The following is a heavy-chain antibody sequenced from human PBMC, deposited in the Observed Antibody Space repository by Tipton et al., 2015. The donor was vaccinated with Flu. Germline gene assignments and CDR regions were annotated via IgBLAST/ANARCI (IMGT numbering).Heavy chain of an antibody. V-gene: IGHV4-34*09. CDR3: ARVRYSGYEFDH. D-gene: IGHD5-12*01. CDR2: VSNTGFT. CDR1: GGSFSDYY. Sequence: LRLSCAVYGGSFSDYYCAWIRQHPGKGLEWIGYVSNTGFTYFNPSLKSRLAMSVDTSESQFSLRLSSATAADTAVYYCARVRYSGYEFDHWGQGTLVTVSS. J-gene: IGHJ4*02.